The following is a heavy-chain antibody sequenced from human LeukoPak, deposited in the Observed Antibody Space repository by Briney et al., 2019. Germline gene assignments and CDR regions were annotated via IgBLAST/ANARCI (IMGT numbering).Heavy chain of an antibody. CDR1: GFTFRNYD. Sequence: GGSLRLSCAASGFTFRNYDMHWVRQASGKGLEWVSAIDTAGDRSYPVSVKGRFTISRENDKNSLFLQMNNLSAGDAAVYYCARGGSLYDASYYYFLDVWGKGPRVTVSS. CDR2: IDTAGDR. J-gene: IGHJ6*03. D-gene: IGHD2/OR15-2a*01. V-gene: IGHV3-13*01. CDR3: ARGGSLYDASYYYFLDV.